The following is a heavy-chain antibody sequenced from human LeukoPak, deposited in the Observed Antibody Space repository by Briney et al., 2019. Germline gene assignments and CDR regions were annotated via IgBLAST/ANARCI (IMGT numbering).Heavy chain of an antibody. D-gene: IGHD3-10*01. CDR3: ARASMHYGSGSSDYYYYGMDV. V-gene: IGHV1-69*13. CDR2: IIPIFGTA. Sequence: ASVTVSCTASGGTFSSYAISWVRQAPGQGLEWMGGIIPIFGTANYAQKFQGRVTITADESTSTAYMELSSLRSEDTAVYYCARASMHYGSGSSDYYYYGMDVWGQGTTVTVSS. J-gene: IGHJ6*02. CDR1: GGTFSSYA.